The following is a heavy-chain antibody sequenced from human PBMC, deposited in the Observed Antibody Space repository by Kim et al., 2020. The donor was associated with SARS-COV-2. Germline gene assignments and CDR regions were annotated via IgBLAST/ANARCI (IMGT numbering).Heavy chain of an antibody. V-gene: IGHV1-69*04. J-gene: IGHJ4*02. Sequence: QKFQGRVTITADRSTSTAYMELSSLRSEDTALYYCARVPPAGSYYLRNYFDSWGQGTLVTVSS. CDR3: ARVPPAGSYYLRNYFDS. D-gene: IGHD1-26*01.